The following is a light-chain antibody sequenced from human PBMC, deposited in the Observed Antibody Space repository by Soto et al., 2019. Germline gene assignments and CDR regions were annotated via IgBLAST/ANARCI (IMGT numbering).Light chain of an antibody. CDR2: GTS. CDR1: QSVSTKY. J-gene: IGKJ2*01. CDR3: QLYGSSPPDT. Sequence: EIVLTQSPGTLSLSLGERATLSCRASQSVSTKYVAWYQQKPGQAPSLLIYGTSNRAADVPDRFSGTGSGTDFSLTISRLEPEDFAVYYCQLYGSSPPDTFGQGTKLEI. V-gene: IGKV3-20*01.